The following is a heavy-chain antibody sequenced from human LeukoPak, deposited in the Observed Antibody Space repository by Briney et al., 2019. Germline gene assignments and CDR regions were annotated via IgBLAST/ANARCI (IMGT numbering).Heavy chain of an antibody. CDR1: GYALTQLS. V-gene: IGHV1-24*01. J-gene: IGHJ4*02. CDR2: IDPKDGET. D-gene: IGHD2-21*01. Sequence: GASVTVSFKVSGYALTQLSIHWVRQAPGKGGEWMGGIDPKDGETIYAQIFQGRVTMTDDTSTDTAYMELSGLTSEDTALYYCAGDVLVSGGSYFHGYWGQGTLVTVSS. CDR3: AGDVLVSGGSYFHGY.